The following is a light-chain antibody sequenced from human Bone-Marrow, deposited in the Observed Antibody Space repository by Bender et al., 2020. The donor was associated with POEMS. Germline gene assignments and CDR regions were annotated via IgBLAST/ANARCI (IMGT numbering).Light chain of an antibody. CDR2: DVS. V-gene: IGLV3-21*02. J-gene: IGLJ1*01. CDR1: NIGGKS. Sequence: SYVLTQPPSVSVAPGQTARITCGGNNIGGKSVHWYQQKPGQAPVMVVYDVSDRPSGIPERFSGSDSGNTATLTIRRVEVADEADYYCQVWDNIDYHPVFGTATKVTVL. CDR3: QVWDNIDYHPV.